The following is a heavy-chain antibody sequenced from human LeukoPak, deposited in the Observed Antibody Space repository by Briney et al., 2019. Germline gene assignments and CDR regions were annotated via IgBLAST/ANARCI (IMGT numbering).Heavy chain of an antibody. J-gene: IGHJ3*01. CDR2: ISAYNGNT. CDR1: GYTSTSYG. D-gene: IGHD3-10*01. CDR3: ARLNGLRDAFAV. Sequence: ASVRVSSVASGYTSTSYGISWVRRAPGQGLEWMGWISAYNGNTNYAQKLQGRVTMTTDTSTSTAYMELRSLRSDDTAVYYCARLNGLRDAFAVWGQATMVTVSS. V-gene: IGHV1-18*01.